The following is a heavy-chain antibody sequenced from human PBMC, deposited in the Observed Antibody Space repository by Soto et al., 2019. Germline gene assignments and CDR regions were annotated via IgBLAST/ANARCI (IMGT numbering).Heavy chain of an antibody. CDR2: VPHAGNT. J-gene: IGHJ5*02. CDR1: GDSVTSGRYY. Sequence: SETLSLTCTVSGDSVTSGRYYWGWVRQAPGKGLEWIGSVPHAGNTYYNPSLKSRVTILVDTSKNQFSLKLSSVTAADTAVYYCARGGNIVVVVAATGSGGWFDPWGQGTLVTVSS. V-gene: IGHV4-39*07. D-gene: IGHD2-15*01. CDR3: ARGGNIVVVVAATGSGGWFDP.